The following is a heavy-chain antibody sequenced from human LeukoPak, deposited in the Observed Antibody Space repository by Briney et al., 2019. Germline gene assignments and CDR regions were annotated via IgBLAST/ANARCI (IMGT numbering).Heavy chain of an antibody. J-gene: IGHJ5*02. CDR3: ARDRGCSSSAFVP. D-gene: IGHD6-6*01. V-gene: IGHV1-69*10. CDR2: IIHIIGIA. Sequence: GASVKVSCKASGGTFTSYTISWVGQAPGQGLEWRGRIIHIIGIANYAQNCHVRVTLTADKSPSTAYMELSSLRSEDTAVYYCARDRGCSSSAFVPWGQGTLVTVSS. CDR1: GGTFTSYT.